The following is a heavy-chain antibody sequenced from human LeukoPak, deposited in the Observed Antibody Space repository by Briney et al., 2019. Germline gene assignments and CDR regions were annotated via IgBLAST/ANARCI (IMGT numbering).Heavy chain of an antibody. V-gene: IGHV4-4*07. J-gene: IGHJ6*03. CDR1: GGSISSYY. CDR2: IYTSGST. Sequence: PSETLSLTCTVSGGSISSYYWSWIRQPAGKGLEWIGRIYTSGSTNYNPSLKSRVTMSVDTSKHQFSLKLSSAPAADTAVYYCARASIVVVPAAMQADDYYYMDVWGKGTTVTVSS. D-gene: IGHD2-2*01. CDR3: ARASIVVVPAAMQADDYYYMDV.